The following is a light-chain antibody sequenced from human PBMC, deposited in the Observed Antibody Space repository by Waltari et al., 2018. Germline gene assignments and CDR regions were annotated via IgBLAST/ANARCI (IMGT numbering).Light chain of an antibody. Sequence: EIVLTQSPGTLSLSPGERATLSCRASQSVSTSLVWYQQKPGQAPRLLIFDASNRATDIPARFSGTGSGTDFTLTISSLEPEDFAVYYCQHRSSWPLTFGGGTKVEIK. CDR2: DAS. CDR3: QHRSSWPLT. V-gene: IGKV3-11*01. CDR1: QSVSTS. J-gene: IGKJ4*01.